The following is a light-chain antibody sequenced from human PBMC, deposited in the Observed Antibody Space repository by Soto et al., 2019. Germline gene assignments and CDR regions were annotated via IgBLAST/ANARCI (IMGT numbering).Light chain of an antibody. CDR2: EVT. CDR3: SSFSDFSTV. J-gene: IGLJ1*01. Sequence: QSVLTQPPSASGSPGQSVTISCTGTSSDVGGYNYVSWYQQHPGKAPRLVIYEVTKRPSGVPDRFSGSKSGNTASLTVSGLQADDEADYYCSSFSDFSTVFGTGTKLTVL. V-gene: IGLV2-8*01. CDR1: SSDVGGYNY.